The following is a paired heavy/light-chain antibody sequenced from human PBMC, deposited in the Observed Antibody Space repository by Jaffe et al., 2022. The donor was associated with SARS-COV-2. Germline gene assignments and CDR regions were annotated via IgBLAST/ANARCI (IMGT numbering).Heavy chain of an antibody. Sequence: EVQLVESGGGLVKPGGSLRLSCAASGFTFSNAWMTWVRQGPGKGLEWVGRIKSKTDGGTADYAAPVKDRFTISRDDSENTLYLQMNSLKSDDTAVYYCTTLSGNWPHYWGQGTLVTVSS. CDR2: IKSKTDGGTA. CDR1: GFTFSNAW. V-gene: IGHV3-15*01. CDR3: TTLSGNWPHY. D-gene: IGHD1-1*01. J-gene: IGHJ4*02.
Light chain of an antibody. CDR1: SSNIGGHH. J-gene: IGLJ3*02. CDR2: MNN. V-gene: IGLV1-44*01. CDR3: AAWDDSLNAWV. Sequence: QSVLTQAPSASGTPGQRVTISCSGSSSNIGGHHVTWYQQLPGTAPKLLIYMNNRRPSGVPDRFSGSKSGASASLAISGLQSEDEADYYCAAWDDSLNAWVFGGGTKLTVL.